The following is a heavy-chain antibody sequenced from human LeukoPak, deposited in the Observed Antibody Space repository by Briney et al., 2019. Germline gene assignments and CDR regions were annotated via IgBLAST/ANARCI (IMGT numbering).Heavy chain of an antibody. Sequence: PGGSLRLSCAASGFTFSSYWMNWVRQAPGKGLVWVSRINTDESTTNYADSVKGRFTISRDNAKNTVYLQMNSLRTEDTAVYYCVRDFHSGSYNGGNFDYWGQEPLVTVP. CDR1: GFTFSSYW. CDR3: VRDFHSGSYNGGNFDY. CDR2: INTDESTT. V-gene: IGHV3-74*01. J-gene: IGHJ4*02. D-gene: IGHD1-26*01.